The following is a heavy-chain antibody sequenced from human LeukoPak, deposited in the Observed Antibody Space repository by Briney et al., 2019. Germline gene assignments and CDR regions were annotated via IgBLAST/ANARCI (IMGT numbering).Heavy chain of an antibody. CDR2: ISGSGGST. Sequence: GGSLRLSCAASGFTFSSYAMSWVRQAPGKGLEWDSAISGSGGSTYYADSVKGRLTISRDNSKNTLYLQMNSLRAEDAAVYYCAKDKGWFDYWGQGTLVTVSS. CDR3: AKDKGWFDY. J-gene: IGHJ4*02. D-gene: IGHD6-19*01. V-gene: IGHV3-23*01. CDR1: GFTFSSYA.